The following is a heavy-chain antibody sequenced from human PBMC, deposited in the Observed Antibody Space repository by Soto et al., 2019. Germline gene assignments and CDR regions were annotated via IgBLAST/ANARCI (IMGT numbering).Heavy chain of an antibody. CDR2: ISSSSSYI. D-gene: IGHD3-22*01. Sequence: PGGSLRLSCASSVFTFSSYSMNWVRHSPGKWLEWVSSISSSSSYIYYADSVKGRFTISRDNAKNSLYLQMNSLRAEDTAVYYCARGRLGYYDSSGYHWGQGTLVSVSS. CDR1: VFTFSSYS. J-gene: IGHJ4*02. V-gene: IGHV3-21*01. CDR3: ARGRLGYYDSSGYH.